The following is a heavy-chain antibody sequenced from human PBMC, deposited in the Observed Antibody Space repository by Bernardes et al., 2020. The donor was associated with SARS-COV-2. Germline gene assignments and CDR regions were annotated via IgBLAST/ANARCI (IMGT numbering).Heavy chain of an antibody. J-gene: IGHJ4*02. V-gene: IGHV5-51*01. CDR3: ASAYSSSWYYFDY. CDR2: IYPGDSDT. Sequence: GGSLKIPCKGSGYSFTSYWIGWVRQMPGKGLEWMGIIYPGDSDTRYSPSFQGQVTISADKSISTAYLQWSSLKASDTAMYYCASAYSSSWYYFDYWGQGTLVTVSS. D-gene: IGHD6-13*01. CDR1: GYSFTSYW.